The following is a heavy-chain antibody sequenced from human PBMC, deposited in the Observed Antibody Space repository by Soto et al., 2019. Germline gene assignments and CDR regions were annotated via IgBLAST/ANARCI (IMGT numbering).Heavy chain of an antibody. CDR2: MNPNTGNS. D-gene: IGHD1-1*01. Sequence: PSVKLSCRASGYTFTRYDIYWLRQATGQGLEWMGCMNPNTGNSGYARRFQGRGTMTSYTSISAPHMELSSLRAEDTAVYYCPRRAETNGRNGFGADQYRFDFWGQGILVTVS. V-gene: IGHV1-8*01. CDR3: PRRAETNGRNGFGADQYRFDF. J-gene: IGHJ4*02. CDR1: GYTFTRYD.